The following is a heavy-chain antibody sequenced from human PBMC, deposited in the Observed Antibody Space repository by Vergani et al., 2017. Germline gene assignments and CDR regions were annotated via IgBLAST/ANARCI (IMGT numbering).Heavy chain of an antibody. Sequence: QVQLVESGGGVVQPGRSLRLSCAASGFTFSSYAMHWVRQAPGKGLEWVAVISYDGSNKYYADSVKGRFTISRDNSKNTLYLQMNSLRAEDTAVYYCVRLPRGPWNFDLWGRGTLITVSS. J-gene: IGHJ2*01. CDR3: VRLPRGPWNFDL. V-gene: IGHV3-30-3*01. CDR1: GFTFSSYA. CDR2: ISYDGSNK.